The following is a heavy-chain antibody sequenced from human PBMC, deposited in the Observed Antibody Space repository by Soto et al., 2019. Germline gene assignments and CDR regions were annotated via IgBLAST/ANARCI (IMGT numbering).Heavy chain of an antibody. D-gene: IGHD3-10*01. CDR3: AKDRHYGSGTYSDSYLDY. CDR2: ISGSGGTT. V-gene: IGHV3-23*01. Sequence: GRSLRHPCGGSGFACISYAMTWVRQDPGKGLEWVSAISGSGGTTYYANSVKGRFTISRDQSKDTLYLQMNSLRAEDTAIYYCAKDRHYGSGTYSDSYLDYWGQGTLVTVSS. CDR1: GFACISYA. J-gene: IGHJ4*02.